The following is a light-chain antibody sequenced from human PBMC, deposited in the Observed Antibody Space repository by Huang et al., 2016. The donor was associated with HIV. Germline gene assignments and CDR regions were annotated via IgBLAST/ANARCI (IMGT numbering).Light chain of an antibody. CDR3: QQYDIHPLT. CDR2: AAS. CDR1: QDINNF. J-gene: IGKJ3*01. Sequence: IRMTQSPSSLSASTGDRVTITCRANQDINNFLAWYQQRPGSVPKLLIYAASTLQSGVPSRFSGNGSGTDFTLTIGCLHSEDVVTYYCQQYDIHPLTFGPGTRVDIK. V-gene: IGKV1-8*01.